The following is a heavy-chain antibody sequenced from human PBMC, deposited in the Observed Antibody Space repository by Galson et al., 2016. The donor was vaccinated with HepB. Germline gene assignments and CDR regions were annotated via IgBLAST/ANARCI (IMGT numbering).Heavy chain of an antibody. D-gene: IGHD6-6*01. CDR3: ARVGQELLIGGRQHDGMDV. J-gene: IGHJ6*02. CDR1: GFTFSTYA. CDR2: ISGRGGST. V-gene: IGHV3-23*01. Sequence: SLRLSCAASGFTFSTYAMSWVRQAPGKGLEWVSAISGRGGSTYYADSVKGRFTISRDNAKNSLFLQMTSLRAEDTAVYYCARVGQELLIGGRQHDGMDVWGQGTTVTVSS.